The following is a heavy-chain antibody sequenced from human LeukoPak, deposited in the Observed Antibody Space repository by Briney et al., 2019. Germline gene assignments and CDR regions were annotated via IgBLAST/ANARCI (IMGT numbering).Heavy chain of an antibody. J-gene: IGHJ4*02. CDR3: AGGTGFIIKD. CDR1: GFTFSLYW. D-gene: IGHD3-9*01. CDR2: IKQDGSEK. Sequence: GGSLRLSCAASGFTFSLYWMDWVRRAPGKGLEWVANIKQDGSEKNYVDSVKGRFTISRDNAKNSLYLQMNNLRVEDTAMYYCAGGTGFIIKDWGQGTLVTVSS. V-gene: IGHV3-7*03.